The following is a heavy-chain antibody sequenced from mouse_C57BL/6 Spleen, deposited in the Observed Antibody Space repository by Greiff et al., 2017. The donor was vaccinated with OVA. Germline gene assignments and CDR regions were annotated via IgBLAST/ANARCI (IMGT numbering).Heavy chain of an antibody. Sequence: QVQLQQPGAELVMPGASVKLSCKASGYTFPSYWMHWVTQRPGQGLEWIGEIDPSDSSTNSNQKFKGKSTLTLEQSSSTAYMQLSRLTSEDSAVYYCAIGLGDYFDYWGQGTTLTVSS. V-gene: IGHV1-69*01. CDR2: IDPSDSST. J-gene: IGHJ2*01. CDR3: AIGLGDYFDY. D-gene: IGHD4-1*01. CDR1: GYTFPSYW.